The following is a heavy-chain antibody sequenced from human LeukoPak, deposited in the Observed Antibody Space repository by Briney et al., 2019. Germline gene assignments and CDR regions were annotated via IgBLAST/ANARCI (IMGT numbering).Heavy chain of an antibody. V-gene: IGHV5-51*01. Sequence: GESLKISCQGSGYNFISNWIGWVRQTPGKGLEFLGIIYPHDSETIYSPSFQGQVTISADKSISTAYLQWSSLKASDTAMYYCATMRITMVRGAENWFDPWGQGTLVTVSS. CDR3: ATMRITMVRGAENWFDP. D-gene: IGHD3-10*01. CDR1: GYNFISNW. J-gene: IGHJ5*02. CDR2: IYPHDSET.